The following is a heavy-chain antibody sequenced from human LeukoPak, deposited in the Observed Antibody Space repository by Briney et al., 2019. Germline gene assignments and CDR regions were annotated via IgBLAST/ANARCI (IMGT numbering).Heavy chain of an antibody. CDR3: ARDKSGSFDY. D-gene: IGHD3-3*01. CDR2: IYYSGST. J-gene: IGHJ4*02. V-gene: IGHV4-59*01. CDR1: GGSISSFY. Sequence: SETLSLTCTVSGGSISSFYWSWIRQPPGKGLEWIGYIYYSGSTNYNPSLKSRVTISVDTSKNQFSLKLSSVTAADTAVYYSARDKSGSFDYWGQGTLDTVSS.